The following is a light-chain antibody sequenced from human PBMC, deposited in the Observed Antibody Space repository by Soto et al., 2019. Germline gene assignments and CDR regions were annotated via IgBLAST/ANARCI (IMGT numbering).Light chain of an antibody. CDR1: QSVFNY. CDR3: KQRRSWPLT. Sequence: EIVLTQSPATLSLSPGERATLSCRASQSVFNYLAWYQQKPGQPPRLLIYGASNRATGIPARFSGSGSGTDFTLTITSLEPEDFAGYYCKQRRSWPLTFGGGTKVEI. J-gene: IGKJ4*01. V-gene: IGKV3-11*01. CDR2: GAS.